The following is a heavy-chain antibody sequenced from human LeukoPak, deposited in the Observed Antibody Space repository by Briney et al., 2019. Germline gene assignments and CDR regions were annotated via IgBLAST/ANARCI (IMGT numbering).Heavy chain of an antibody. CDR1: GYTFTGYY. CDR2: INPNSGGT. Sequence: ASVKVSCKASGYTFTGYYMHWVRQAPGQGLEWMGWINPNSGGTNYAQKFQGRVTMTRDTSISTAYMELSRLRSDDTAVYYCARTRFSKFGYDFWSGCRHFDYWGQGTLVTVSS. V-gene: IGHV1-2*02. CDR3: ARTRFSKFGYDFWSGCRHFDY. D-gene: IGHD3-3*01. J-gene: IGHJ4*02.